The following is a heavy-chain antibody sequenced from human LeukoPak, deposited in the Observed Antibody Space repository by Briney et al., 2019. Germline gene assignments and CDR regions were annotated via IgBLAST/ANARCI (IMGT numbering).Heavy chain of an antibody. CDR2: INPYSGGK. Sequence: ASVKVSFKASGYTFTDYYMHWVRQPPGQGLEWMGWINPYSGGKSYAQKFQGRVTMTRDTSISTAYMELSRLRSDDTAIYYCERAYSAWDWFDPWGQGTLVSVSS. J-gene: IGHJ5*02. V-gene: IGHV1-2*02. D-gene: IGHD5-12*01. CDR1: GYTFTDYY. CDR3: ERAYSAWDWFDP.